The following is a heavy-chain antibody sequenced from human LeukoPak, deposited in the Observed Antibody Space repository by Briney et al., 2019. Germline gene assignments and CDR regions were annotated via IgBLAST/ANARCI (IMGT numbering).Heavy chain of an antibody. CDR2: VGGSVGST. CDR3: AKDRKSIAATGYDY. CDR1: GFTFANYA. J-gene: IGHJ4*02. Sequence: GGSLTLSCAVSGFTFANYAMSWARQGPGEGVEWVSTVGGSVGSTYYAVSVKGRFTSSRDNSKNTLFLQRNSLRADDTAVYFCAKDRKSIAATGYDYWGQGTLVTVSS. D-gene: IGHD6-13*01. V-gene: IGHV3-23*01.